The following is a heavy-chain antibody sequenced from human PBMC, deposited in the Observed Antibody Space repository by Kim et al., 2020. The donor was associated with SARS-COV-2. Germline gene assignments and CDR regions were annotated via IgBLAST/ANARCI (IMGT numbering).Heavy chain of an antibody. CDR2: IYYSGST. CDR1: GGSISSYY. V-gene: IGHV4-59*08. CDR3: ARQVQGGVAPPRVDYFDY. Sequence: SETLSLTCTVSGGSISSYYWSWIRQPPGKGLEWIGYIYYSGSTNYNPSLKSRVTISVDTSKNQFSLKLSSVTAADTAVYYCARQVQGGVAPPRVDYFDYWGQGTLVTVSS. D-gene: IGHD3-16*01. J-gene: IGHJ4*02.